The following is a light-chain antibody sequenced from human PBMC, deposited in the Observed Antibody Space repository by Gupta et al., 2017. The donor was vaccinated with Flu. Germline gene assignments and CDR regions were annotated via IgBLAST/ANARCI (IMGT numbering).Light chain of an antibody. CDR1: SSNIGNNA. Sequence: SSNIGNNALTEYRQVPSKAPKLLCYWYELVASGCSDRFSSSKSGTSASLALSRLQSEDEADYYCSVWNDTLNGVVCGGGTKLTVL. CDR2: WYE. J-gene: IGLJ3*02. CDR3: SVWNDTLNGVV. V-gene: IGLV1-36*01.